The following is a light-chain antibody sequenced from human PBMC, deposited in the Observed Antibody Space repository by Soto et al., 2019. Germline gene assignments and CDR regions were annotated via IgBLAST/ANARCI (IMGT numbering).Light chain of an antibody. Sequence: EIVLTQSPDTLSLSPGERATLSCRASQSVGNNFLAWYQQKPGQAPTLLIYDASSRASGLPDRFSGSGSETDFTLTVSRLELEDFAVYFCHQYGTSPQTFGQGTKVEIK. V-gene: IGKV3-20*01. CDR3: HQYGTSPQT. J-gene: IGKJ1*01. CDR2: DAS. CDR1: QSVGNNF.